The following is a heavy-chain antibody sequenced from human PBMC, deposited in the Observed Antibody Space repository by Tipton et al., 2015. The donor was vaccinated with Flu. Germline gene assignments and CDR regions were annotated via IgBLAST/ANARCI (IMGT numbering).Heavy chain of an antibody. V-gene: IGHV5-51*01. D-gene: IGHD3-3*01. J-gene: IGHJ4*02. CDR1: GYNFNTYW. CDR3: ARHKGDSFDFWSGYFPDS. Sequence: QLVQSGAEAKKPGESLKISCEGSGYNFNTYWIGWVRLMPGKRLEWMGIIYPGDSDTSYSPSFQGQVTISVDKSTAYLPWSSLKASDTAMYYCARHKGDSFDFWSGYFPDSWGQGTLVAVSS. CDR2: IYPGDSDT.